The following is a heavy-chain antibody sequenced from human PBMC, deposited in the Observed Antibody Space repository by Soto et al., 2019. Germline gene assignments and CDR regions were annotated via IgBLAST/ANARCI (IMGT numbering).Heavy chain of an antibody. CDR1: GYTFTGYY. Sequence: QVQLVQSGAEVKKPGASVKVSCKASGYTFTGYYMHWVRQAPGQGLEWMGWINPNSGGTNYAQKFQGWVTMTRDTSISTAYMELRRLRSDDTAVYYCARGTPNYYYYYYMDVWGKGTTVTVSS. V-gene: IGHV1-2*04. J-gene: IGHJ6*03. CDR3: ARGTPNYYYYYYMDV. CDR2: INPNSGGT.